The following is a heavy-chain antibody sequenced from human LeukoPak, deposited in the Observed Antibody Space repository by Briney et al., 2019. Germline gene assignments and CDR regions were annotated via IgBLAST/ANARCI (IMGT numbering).Heavy chain of an antibody. CDR2: TNPGGSNT. CDR1: XXTFSNYW. Sequence: PGGSLRLSCAASXXTFSNYWMHWVRQVPGKGLVWVSRTNPGGSNTAYADSVKGRFTISRDNARNTLYLQMDSLRAEDTAVYYCARSNQADDYWGQGTLVTVSS. D-gene: IGHD1-14*01. J-gene: IGHJ4*02. CDR3: ARSNQADDY. V-gene: IGHV3-74*01.